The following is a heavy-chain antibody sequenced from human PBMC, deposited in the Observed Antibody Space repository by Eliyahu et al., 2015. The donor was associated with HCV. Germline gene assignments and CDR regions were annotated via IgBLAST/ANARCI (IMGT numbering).Heavy chain of an antibody. V-gene: IGHV4-4*02. CDR3: ARGGEKYDFWSGHSPYYYGMDV. J-gene: IGHJ6*02. D-gene: IGHD3-3*01. Sequence: QVQLQESGPGLVKPSGTLSLTCAVSGGSIXSRNWXRWXRQPPGKGLEWIGETYHSGSTNYNPSLKSRVTISVDKSKNQFSLKLSSVTAADTAVYYCARGGEKYDFWSGHSPYYYGMDVWGQGTTVTVSS. CDR1: GGSIXSRNW. CDR2: TYHSGST.